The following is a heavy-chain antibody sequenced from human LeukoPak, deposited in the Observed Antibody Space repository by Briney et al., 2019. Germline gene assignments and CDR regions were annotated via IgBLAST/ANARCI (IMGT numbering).Heavy chain of an antibody. J-gene: IGHJ6*02. CDR3: ASLSSGWYGMGV. CDR2: ISYSGST. Sequence: PSETPSLTCTVSGGSISSSNYYWGWIRQPPGKGLEWIGSISYSGSTYYSPSLKSRVTISVDTSKNQFSLKLSSVTAADTSVYYCASLSSGWYGMGVWGQGTTVTVSS. D-gene: IGHD6-19*01. V-gene: IGHV4-39*01. CDR1: GGSISSSNYY.